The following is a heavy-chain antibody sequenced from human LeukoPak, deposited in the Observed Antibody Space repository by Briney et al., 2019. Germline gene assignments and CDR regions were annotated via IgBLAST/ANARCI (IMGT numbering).Heavy chain of an antibody. CDR1: GGTFSSYA. J-gene: IGHJ4*02. CDR3: ATDMVGFCSGNGCYSEAY. Sequence: SVKVSCKASGGTFSSYAISWVRQAPGQGLEWMGGIIPIFGTANYAQKFQGRVTITADKSTSTAYMELSSLRSEDTAVYYCATDMVGFCSGNGCYSEAYWGQGTLVTVSS. D-gene: IGHD2-15*01. CDR2: IIPIFGTA. V-gene: IGHV1-69*06.